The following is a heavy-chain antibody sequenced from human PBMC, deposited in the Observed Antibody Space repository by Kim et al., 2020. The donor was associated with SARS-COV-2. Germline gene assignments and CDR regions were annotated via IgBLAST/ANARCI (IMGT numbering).Heavy chain of an antibody. V-gene: IGHV3-21*01. CDR3: ARDTLF. CDR2: SSSTYI. Sequence: SSSTYIYYADSVKGRFTISRDNAKNSLYLQMNSLRAEDTAVYYCARDTLFWGQGTLVTVSS. J-gene: IGHJ4*02.